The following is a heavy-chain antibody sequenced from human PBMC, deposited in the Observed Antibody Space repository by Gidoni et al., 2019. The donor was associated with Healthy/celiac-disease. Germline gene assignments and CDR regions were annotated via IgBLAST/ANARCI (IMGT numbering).Heavy chain of an antibody. Sequence: QVQLVESGGGVVQPGRSLRLSCAASVFTFSSYGMHWVRQAPGKGLEWVAVISYDGSNKYYADSVKGRFTISRDNSKNTLYLQMNSLRAEDTAVYYCAKALIVGATLDYWGQGTLVTVSS. CDR2: ISYDGSNK. CDR1: VFTFSSYG. CDR3: AKALIVGATLDY. V-gene: IGHV3-30*18. J-gene: IGHJ4*02. D-gene: IGHD1-26*01.